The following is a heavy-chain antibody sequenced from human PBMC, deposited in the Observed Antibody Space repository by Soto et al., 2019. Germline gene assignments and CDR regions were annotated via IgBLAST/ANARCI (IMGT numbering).Heavy chain of an antibody. CDR2: IIPIFGTA. D-gene: IGHD3-22*01. V-gene: IGHV1-69*13. CDR1: GGTFSSYA. CDR3: ASHYDSSGYYYRGLDY. J-gene: IGHJ4*02. Sequence: EASVKVSCKASGGTFSSYAIRWVRQAPGQGLEWMGGIIPIFGTADYAQKFQGRVTITADESTSTGNMELSSLRSEDTAVYYCASHYDSSGYYYRGLDYWGQGTLVTVSS.